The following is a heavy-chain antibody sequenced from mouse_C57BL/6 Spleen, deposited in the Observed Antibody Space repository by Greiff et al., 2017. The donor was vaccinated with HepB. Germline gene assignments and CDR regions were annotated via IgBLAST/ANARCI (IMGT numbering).Heavy chain of an antibody. Sequence: VQLQQPGAELVKPGASVKMSCKASGYTFTSYWITWVKQRPGQGLEWIGDIYPGSGSTNYNEKFKSKATLTVDTSSSTAYMQLSSLTSEDSAVYYCARFPTVVATGDAMDYWGQGTSVTVSS. V-gene: IGHV1-55*01. CDR3: ARFPTVVATGDAMDY. J-gene: IGHJ4*01. CDR2: IYPGSGST. D-gene: IGHD1-1*01. CDR1: GYTFTSYW.